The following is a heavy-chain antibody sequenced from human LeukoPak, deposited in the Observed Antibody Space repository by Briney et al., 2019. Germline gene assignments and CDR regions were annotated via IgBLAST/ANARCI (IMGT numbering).Heavy chain of an antibody. CDR2: IRPNSGGT. D-gene: IGHD4-11*01. CDR3: ARHNYDFDFDY. J-gene: IGHJ4*01. V-gene: IGHV1-2*02. CDR1: GYTFTDLY. Sequence: ASVKVSCKASGYTFTDLYIHWVRQAPGQGLEWMGFIRPNSGGTSYAQKFQGRVTMTRDTSINTAYLELSGLTSVDTAVYFCARHNYDFDFDYWGQGTLVTVSS.